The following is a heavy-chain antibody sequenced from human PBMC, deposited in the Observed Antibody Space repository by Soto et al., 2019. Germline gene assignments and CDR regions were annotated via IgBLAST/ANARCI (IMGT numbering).Heavy chain of an antibody. V-gene: IGHV4-39*01. CDR3: ARVAVAGTDGAFDI. D-gene: IGHD6-19*01. Sequence: QLQLQESGPGLVKPSETLSLTCTVSGGSISSSSYYWGWIRQPPGKGLEWIGSIYYSGSTYYNPSLKSRVTISVDTSKNQFSLKLSSVTAADTAVYYCARVAVAGTDGAFDIWGQGTMVTVSS. J-gene: IGHJ3*02. CDR1: GGSISSSSYY. CDR2: IYYSGST.